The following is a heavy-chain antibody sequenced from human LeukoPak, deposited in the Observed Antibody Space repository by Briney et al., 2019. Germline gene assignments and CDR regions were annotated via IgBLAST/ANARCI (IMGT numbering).Heavy chain of an antibody. CDR3: ASRLRVATEDY. CDR2: IYSGGST. Sequence: GGSLRLSCAASGFTFSSYAMSWVRQAPGKGLEWVSVIYSGGSTYYADSVKGRFTISRDNSKNTLYLQMNSLRAEDTAVYYCASRLRVATEDYWGQGTLVTVSS. V-gene: IGHV3-53*01. J-gene: IGHJ4*02. D-gene: IGHD5-12*01. CDR1: GFTFSSYA.